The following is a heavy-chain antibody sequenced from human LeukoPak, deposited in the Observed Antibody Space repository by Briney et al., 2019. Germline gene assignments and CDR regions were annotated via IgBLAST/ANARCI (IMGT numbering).Heavy chain of an antibody. D-gene: IGHD3-10*01. Sequence: PGGSLRPSCAASGXTFSSYAMSWVRQAPGKGQEWVSAISGSGGSTYYADSVKGRFTISRDNSKNTLYVQMNSLRAEDTAVYYCAKEAKRPGGLFENWGQGTLVTVSS. V-gene: IGHV3-23*01. CDR1: GXTFSSYA. CDR3: AKEAKRPGGLFEN. CDR2: ISGSGGST. J-gene: IGHJ4*02.